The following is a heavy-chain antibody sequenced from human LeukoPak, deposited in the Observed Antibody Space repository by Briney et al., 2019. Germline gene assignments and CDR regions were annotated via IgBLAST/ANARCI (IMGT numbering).Heavy chain of an antibody. CDR3: ATDGRRYSYGPADY. Sequence: ASVKVSCKVPGYTLTELSMHWVRQAPGKGLEWMGGFDPEDGETIYAQKFQGRVTMTEDTSTDTAYMELSSLRSEDTAVYYCATDGRRYSYGPADYWGQGTLVTVSS. CDR2: FDPEDGET. CDR1: GYTLTELS. D-gene: IGHD5-18*01. V-gene: IGHV1-24*01. J-gene: IGHJ4*02.